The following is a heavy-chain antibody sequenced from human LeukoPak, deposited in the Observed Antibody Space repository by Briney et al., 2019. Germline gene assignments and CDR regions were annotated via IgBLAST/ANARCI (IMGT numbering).Heavy chain of an antibody. D-gene: IGHD5-18*01. J-gene: IGHJ4*02. CDR2: ISGSGGSK. V-gene: IGHV3-23*01. CDR3: ARYTAMVNVYFDY. Sequence: GGSLRLSCAASGFTFSSYAMSWVRQAPGKGLEWVSAISGSGGSKYYADSVKGRFNISRDNSKDPLYLQMNSLRAEDTAVYYCARYTAMVNVYFDYWGQGTLVTVSS. CDR1: GFTFSSYA.